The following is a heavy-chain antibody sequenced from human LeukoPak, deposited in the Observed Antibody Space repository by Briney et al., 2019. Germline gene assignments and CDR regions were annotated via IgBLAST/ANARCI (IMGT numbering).Heavy chain of an antibody. J-gene: IGHJ4*02. CDR3: ARVGSSSWYGDY. CDR2: IWYDGSNK. V-gene: IGHV3-33*01. Sequence: GGSLRLSCAASGFTFSSYGMHWVRQVPGKGLEWVAVIWYDGSNKYYADSVKGRSTISRDNSKNTLYLQMNSLRAEDTAVYYCARVGSSSWYGDYWGQGTLVTVSS. D-gene: IGHD6-13*01. CDR1: GFTFSSYG.